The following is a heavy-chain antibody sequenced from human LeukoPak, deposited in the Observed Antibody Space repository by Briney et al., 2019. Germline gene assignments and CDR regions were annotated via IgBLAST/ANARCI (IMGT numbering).Heavy chain of an antibody. CDR2: ISSSSSSYI. D-gene: IGHD3-10*01. J-gene: IGHJ4*02. CDR3: ARVGSGSYYKDY. V-gene: IGHV3-21*01. CDR1: GFTFSSYS. Sequence: GGSLRLSCAASGFTFSSYSMNWVRQAPGKGLEWVSSISSSSSSYIYYADSVKGRFTISRDNAKNSLYLQMNSLRAEDTAVYYCARVGSGSYYKDYWGQGTLVTVSS.